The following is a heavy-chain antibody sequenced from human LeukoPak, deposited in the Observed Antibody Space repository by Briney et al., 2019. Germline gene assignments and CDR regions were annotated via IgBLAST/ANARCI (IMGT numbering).Heavy chain of an antibody. CDR2: ISGSGGST. CDR3: AKDPIKGYYDSRVNWFDP. J-gene: IGHJ5*02. Sequence: GGSLRLSCAASGFTFSSYAMSWVRQAPGKGLEWVSAISGSGGSTYYADSVKGRFTISRDNSKNTLYLQMNSLRAEDTAVYYCAKDPIKGYYDSRVNWFDPWGQGTLVTVSS. V-gene: IGHV3-23*01. CDR1: GFTFSSYA. D-gene: IGHD3-22*01.